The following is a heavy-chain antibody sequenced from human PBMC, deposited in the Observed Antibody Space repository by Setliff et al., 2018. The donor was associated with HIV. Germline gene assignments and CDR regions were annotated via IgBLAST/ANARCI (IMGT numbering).Heavy chain of an antibody. V-gene: IGHV4-34*01. J-gene: IGHJ4*02. Sequence: KPSETLSLTCAVYGGSFSGYYWSWIRQPPGKGLEWIGEINHSGSTNYNPSLKSRVTISLDTSKRQFSLKLSSVTAADTAVYYCARALGYYYDSSGYVDYWGQGTLVTVSS. D-gene: IGHD3-22*01. CDR2: INHSGST. CDR1: GGSFSGYY. CDR3: ARALGYYYDSSGYVDY.